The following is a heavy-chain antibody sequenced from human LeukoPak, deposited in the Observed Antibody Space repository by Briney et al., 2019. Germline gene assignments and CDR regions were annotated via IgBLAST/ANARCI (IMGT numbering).Heavy chain of an antibody. V-gene: IGHV3-23*01. CDR2: ISGSGGST. D-gene: IGHD3-22*01. CDR1: GFTFSSYA. CDR3: AKDSIVVVRIFDY. Sequence: GGSLRLSCAASGFTFSSYAMSWVRQAPGKGLEWVSAISGSGGSTYFADSVKGRFTISRDNSKNTLYLQMNSLRAEDTAVYYCAKDSIVVVRIFDYWGQGTLVTVSS. J-gene: IGHJ4*02.